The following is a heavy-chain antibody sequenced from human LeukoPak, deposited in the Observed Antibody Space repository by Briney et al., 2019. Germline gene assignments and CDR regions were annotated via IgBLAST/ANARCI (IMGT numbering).Heavy chain of an antibody. CDR1: GFTFSDYY. J-gene: IGHJ4*02. D-gene: IGHD1-26*01. CDR3: ARGSSGSKFDF. CDR2: ISSSGSST. Sequence: GGSLRLSCAVSGFTFSDYYMNWIRQAPGKGREWRSYISSSGSSTNHADSVKGRFTISRDNAKNSLYLQMNSLRDEDTAVYYCARGSSGSKFDFWGQGTLVTVSS. V-gene: IGHV3-11*06.